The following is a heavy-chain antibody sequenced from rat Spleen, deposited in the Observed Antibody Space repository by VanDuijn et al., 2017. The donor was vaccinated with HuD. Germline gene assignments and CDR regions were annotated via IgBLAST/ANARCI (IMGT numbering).Heavy chain of an antibody. CDR2: ISYDGTTT. V-gene: IGHV5-22*01. CDR3: ARDYSSYIGTYNWFPY. D-gene: IGHD1-2*01. CDR1: GFTFSNYD. J-gene: IGHJ3*01. Sequence: EVQLVESGGGLVQPGRSMKLSCAASGFTFSNYDMAWVRQAPTKGLEWVASISYDGTTTYYRDFVKGRFTISRDNAKSTLYLQMDSLRSEDTATYYCARDYSSYIGTYNWFPYWGQGTLVTVSS.